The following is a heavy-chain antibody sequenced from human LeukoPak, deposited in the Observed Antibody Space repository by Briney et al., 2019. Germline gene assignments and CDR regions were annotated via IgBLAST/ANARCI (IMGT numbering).Heavy chain of an antibody. V-gene: IGHV1-18*01. D-gene: IGHD5-24*01. J-gene: IGHJ4*02. CDR2: ISAYNGNT. CDR3: ARDGATAGQFDY. CDR1: GGTFSSYA. Sequence: GASVKVSRKASGGTFSSYAISWVRQAPGQGLEWMGWISAYNGNTNYAQKLQGRVTMTTDTSTSTVYMELRSLRSDDTATYYCARDGATAGQFDYWGQGTRVTVSS.